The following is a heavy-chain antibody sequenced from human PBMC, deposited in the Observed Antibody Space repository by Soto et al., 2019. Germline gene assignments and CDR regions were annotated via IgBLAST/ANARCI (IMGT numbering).Heavy chain of an antibody. CDR2: MSGSGDDA. D-gene: IGHD3-3*01. CDR1: GFTVTSNG. V-gene: IGHV3-23*01. J-gene: IGHJ4*02. Sequence: GGSLRLSCGVSGFTVTSNGVSWVRQAPGKGLEWVSVMSGSGDDAYYADSVKGRFTISRDNSKNMLYLQMNSLRAEDMAVYFCAKKVTIYAVDPADYWGQGTQVTVSS. CDR3: AKKVTIYAVDPADY.